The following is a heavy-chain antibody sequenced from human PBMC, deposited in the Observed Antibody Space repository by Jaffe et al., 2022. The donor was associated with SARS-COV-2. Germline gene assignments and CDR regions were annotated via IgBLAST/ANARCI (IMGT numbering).Heavy chain of an antibody. CDR3: ARAGPIVVVVAATGFDY. CDR2: INSDGSST. CDR1: GFTFSSYW. J-gene: IGHJ4*02. Sequence: EVQLVESGGGLVQPGGSLRLSCAASGFTFSSYWMHWVRQAPGKGLVWVSRINSDGSSTSYADSVKGRFTISRDNAKNTLYLQMNSLRAEDTAVYYCARAGPIVVVVAATGFDYWGQGTLVTVSS. V-gene: IGHV3-74*01. D-gene: IGHD2-15*01.